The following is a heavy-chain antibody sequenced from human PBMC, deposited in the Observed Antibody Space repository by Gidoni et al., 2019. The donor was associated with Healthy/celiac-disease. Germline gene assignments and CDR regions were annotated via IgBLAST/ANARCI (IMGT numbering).Heavy chain of an antibody. D-gene: IGHD6-19*01. V-gene: IGHV3-30*18. CDR2: ISYDGSNK. CDR1: GFTFSSYG. CDR3: AKDFSSGWSPTDY. Sequence: QVQLVASGGGVVQPGRSLRLSCAASGFTFSSYGMHWVRQAPGKGLEWVAVISYDGSNKYYADSVKGRFTISRDNSKNTLYLQMNSLRAEDTAVYYCAKDFSSGWSPTDYWGQGTLVTVSS. J-gene: IGHJ4*02.